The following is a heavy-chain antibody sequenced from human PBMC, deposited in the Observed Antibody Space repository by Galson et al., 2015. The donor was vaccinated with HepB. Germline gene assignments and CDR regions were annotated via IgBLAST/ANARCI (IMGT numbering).Heavy chain of an antibody. CDR3: ARVGYYYDSSGYYFAEYFQH. Sequence: SVKVSCKASGYTFTGYYMHWVRQAPGQGLEWMGWINPNSGGTNYAQKFQGRVTMTRDTSISTAYMELSRLRSDDTAVYYCARVGYYYDSSGYYFAEYFQHWGQGTLVTVSS. V-gene: IGHV1-2*02. J-gene: IGHJ1*01. CDR2: INPNSGGT. CDR1: GYTFTGYY. D-gene: IGHD3-22*01.